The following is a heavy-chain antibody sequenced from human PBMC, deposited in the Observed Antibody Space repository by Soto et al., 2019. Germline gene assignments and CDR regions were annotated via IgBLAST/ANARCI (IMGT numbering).Heavy chain of an antibody. Sequence: GSLRLSCAASGFTFSSYAMSWVRQAPGKGLESLAGITFRGDNTYYADSVKGRFTLSRDNSGNRLDLQMNSLKVEDTALYYCAKLGTMGVFDNWGQGTLVTVSS. CDR2: ITFRGDNT. V-gene: IGHV3-23*01. D-gene: IGHD1-26*01. J-gene: IGHJ4*02. CDR1: GFTFSSYA. CDR3: AKLGTMGVFDN.